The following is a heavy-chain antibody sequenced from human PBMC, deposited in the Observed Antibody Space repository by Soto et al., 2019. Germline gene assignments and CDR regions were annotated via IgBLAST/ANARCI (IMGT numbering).Heavy chain of an antibody. J-gene: IGHJ4*02. D-gene: IGHD1-26*01. V-gene: IGHV3-30*03. CDR2: ISYDGSNK. CDR3: ARDLGSEWELLY. CDR1: GFTFISYG. Sequence: QVQLVESGGGVVQPGRSLRLSCAASGFTFISYGMHWVRQAPGKGLEWVAVISYDGSNKYYADSVKGRFTISRDNSKNTLYLQMNSLRAEDTAVYYCARDLGSEWELLYWGQGTLVTVSS.